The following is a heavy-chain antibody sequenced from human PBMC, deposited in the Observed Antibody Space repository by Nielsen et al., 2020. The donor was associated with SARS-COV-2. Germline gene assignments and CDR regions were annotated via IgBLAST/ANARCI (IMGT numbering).Heavy chain of an antibody. Sequence: GESLKISCQGSGYSFTTYWIAWVRQMPGKGLEWMGVIYPGDSQTRYSPSFQGQVTISVDRSISTAYLQWSSLKASDTAMYYCARPASYGDYVDGMDVWGQGTTVTVSS. CDR1: GYSFTTYW. CDR2: IYPGDSQT. J-gene: IGHJ6*02. D-gene: IGHD4-17*01. V-gene: IGHV5-51*01. CDR3: ARPASYGDYVDGMDV.